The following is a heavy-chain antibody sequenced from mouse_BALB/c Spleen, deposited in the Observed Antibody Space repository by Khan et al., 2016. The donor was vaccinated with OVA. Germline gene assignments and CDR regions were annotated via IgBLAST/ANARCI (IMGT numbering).Heavy chain of an antibody. Sequence: QVQLQQSGPELVKPGASVKMSCKASGYTFTDYVMNWVKQRNGQGLEWIGQIYPGSDSTYYNEKFKGKATLTADRYSRQAYMQLSNLTSEDSVVYCCARAGGDVFAYWGQGTLVTVSA. CDR3: ARAGGDVFAY. V-gene: IGHV1-77*01. D-gene: IGHD3-3*01. CDR2: IYPGSDST. J-gene: IGHJ3*01. CDR1: GYTFTDYV.